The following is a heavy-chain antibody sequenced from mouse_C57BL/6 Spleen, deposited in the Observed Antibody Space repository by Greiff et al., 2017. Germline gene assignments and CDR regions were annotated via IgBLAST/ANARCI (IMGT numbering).Heavy chain of an antibody. CDR3: ARDGFYYYGSSPFAY. CDR1: GFTFSSYA. V-gene: IGHV5-4*01. D-gene: IGHD1-1*01. CDR2: ISDGGSYT. Sequence: EVQVVESGGGLVKPGGSLKLSCAASGFTFSSYAMSWVRQTPEKRLEWVATISDGGSYTYYPDNVKGRFTISRDNAKNNLYLQMSHLKSEDTAMYYCARDGFYYYGSSPFAYWGQGTLVTVSA. J-gene: IGHJ3*01.